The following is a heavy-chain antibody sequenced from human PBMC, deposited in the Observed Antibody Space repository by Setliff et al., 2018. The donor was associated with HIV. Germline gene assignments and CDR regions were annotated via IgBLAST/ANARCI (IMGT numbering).Heavy chain of an antibody. Sequence: ASVKVSCKASGYTFTNYDINWVRQATGQGLEWMGWMNPNSGYTGYAQKFQGRVTMTRNTSISTAYMELSSLRSEDTAVYYCASSIPTEQGPWFDPWGQGTLVTVSS. CDR3: ASSIPTEQGPWFDP. V-gene: IGHV1-8*02. CDR2: MNPNSGYT. J-gene: IGHJ5*02. CDR1: GYTFTNYD. D-gene: IGHD4-17*01.